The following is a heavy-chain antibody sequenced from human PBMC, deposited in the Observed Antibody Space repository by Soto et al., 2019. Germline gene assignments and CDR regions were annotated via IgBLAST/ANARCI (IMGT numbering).Heavy chain of an antibody. J-gene: IGHJ4*02. V-gene: IGHV3-7*01. Sequence: EVVLVESGGGLVQPGGSLRLSCAASGFTFSSFWMSWVRQAPGKGLEWMAIIKGDARETLYVDSVKGRFTISRDNTKNALYLPMNSLRADDTAVYYCVGGDGWYLDYWGQGALLTVSS. CDR1: GFTFSSFW. D-gene: IGHD6-19*01. CDR2: IKGDARET. CDR3: VGGDGWYLDY.